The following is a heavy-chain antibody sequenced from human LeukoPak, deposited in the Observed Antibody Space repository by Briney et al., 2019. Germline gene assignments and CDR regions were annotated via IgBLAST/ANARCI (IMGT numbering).Heavy chain of an antibody. CDR2: IYTSEST. CDR3: ARARQTVPIDY. J-gene: IGHJ4*02. CDR1: GGSISSGSYY. D-gene: IGHD4-11*01. Sequence: SQTLSLTCTVSGGSISSGSYYWSWIRQPAGKGLEWIGRIYTSESTNYNPSLKSRVTISIDTSKNQFSLKLSSVTAADTAVYYCARARQTVPIDYWSQGTLVTVSS. V-gene: IGHV4-61*02.